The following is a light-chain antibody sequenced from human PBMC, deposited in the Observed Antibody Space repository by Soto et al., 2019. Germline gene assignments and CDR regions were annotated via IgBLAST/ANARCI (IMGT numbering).Light chain of an antibody. CDR1: SSDVGFYNY. CDR3: SSYTTSSTLL. J-gene: IGLJ1*01. CDR2: EVN. V-gene: IGLV2-14*01. Sequence: QSALTQPASVSGSPGQSMTISCTGTSSDVGFYNYVSWYQQHPGKTPKLMIYEVNNRPSGVSNRFSGSKSGNTASLTISGLQAEDEADYYCSSYTTSSTLLFGTGTKVTVL.